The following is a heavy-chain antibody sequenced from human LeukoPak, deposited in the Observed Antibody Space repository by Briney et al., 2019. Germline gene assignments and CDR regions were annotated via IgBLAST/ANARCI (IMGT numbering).Heavy chain of an antibody. J-gene: IGHJ4*02. CDR1: GSSISSSSYY. D-gene: IGHD3-3*01. V-gene: IGHV4-39*01. CDR3: ARHGVVVVRVY. Sequence: KPSETLSLTCTVSGSSISSSSYYWGWIRQPPGKGLEWIGSIYYSGSTYYNPSLKSRVTVTVDTSKNQFSLKLSSVTAADTAVYYCARHGVVVVRVYWGQGTLVTVSS. CDR2: IYYSGST.